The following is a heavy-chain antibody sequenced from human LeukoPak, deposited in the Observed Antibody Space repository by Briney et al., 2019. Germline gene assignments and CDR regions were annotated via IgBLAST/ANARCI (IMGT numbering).Heavy chain of an antibody. Sequence: SVEVSCKASGGTFSSYAISWVRQAPGQGLEWMGGIIPIFGTANYAQKFQGRVTITADESTSTAYMELSSLRSEDTAVYYCARSRRITIFGVVIPRGWFDPWGQGTLVTVSS. CDR3: ARSRRITIFGVVIPRGWFDP. D-gene: IGHD3-3*01. J-gene: IGHJ5*02. CDR1: GGTFSSYA. V-gene: IGHV1-69*01. CDR2: IIPIFGTA.